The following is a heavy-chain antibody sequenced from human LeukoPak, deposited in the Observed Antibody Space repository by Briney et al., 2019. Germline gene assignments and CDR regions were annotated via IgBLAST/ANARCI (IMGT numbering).Heavy chain of an antibody. V-gene: IGHV1-69*13. CDR2: IVPIFGTA. CDR3: ARSRGFYYGSGSYYRDAFDI. D-gene: IGHD3-10*01. CDR1: GGTFSSYA. Sequence: SVKVSCKASGGTFSSYAISWVRQAPGQGLEWMGGIVPIFGTANYAQKFQGRVTITADESTSTAYMELSSLRSEDTAVYYCARSRGFYYGSGSYYRDAFDIWGQGTMVTVSS. J-gene: IGHJ3*02.